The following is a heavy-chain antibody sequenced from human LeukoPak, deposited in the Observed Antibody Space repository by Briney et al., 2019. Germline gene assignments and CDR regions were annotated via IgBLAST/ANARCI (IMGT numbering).Heavy chain of an antibody. V-gene: IGHV3-7*01. D-gene: IGHD3-3*01. J-gene: IGHJ4*02. CDR2: IEHDGSEK. Sequence: GGSLRLSCAASGFIFTNYFMSWVRQAPGKGLEWVASIEHDGSEKYYVDSVRGRFTISRDNTMNSLYLQMSSLRTEDTAVYYCATDRGWRTSGYYLYYFEYWGQGTLVTYSS. CDR1: GFIFTNYF. CDR3: ATDRGWRTSGYYLYYFEY.